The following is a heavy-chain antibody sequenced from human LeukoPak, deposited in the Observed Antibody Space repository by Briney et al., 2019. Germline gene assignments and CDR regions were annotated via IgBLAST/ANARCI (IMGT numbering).Heavy chain of an antibody. Sequence: ASVKVSCKASGYTFTSYGISWVRQAPGQGLEWMGWISAYNGNTNYAQKFQGRVTMTRDTSISTAYMELSRLRSDDTAVYYCARRYYYDSSGYEAWGQGTLVTVSS. CDR2: ISAYNGNT. J-gene: IGHJ5*02. V-gene: IGHV1-18*01. CDR3: ARRYYYDSSGYEA. CDR1: GYTFTSYG. D-gene: IGHD3-22*01.